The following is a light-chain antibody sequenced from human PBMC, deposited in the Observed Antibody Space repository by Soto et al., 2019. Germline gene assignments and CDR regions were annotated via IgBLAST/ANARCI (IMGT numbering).Light chain of an antibody. CDR2: DAS. CDR1: QSVSGD. Sequence: EIVLTQSPATLSVSPGERATLSCRASQSVSGDLAWYHHKPGQAPRLLIYDASTRALDTPARFAGSGAGTEFTLTISRLEPEDFAVYYCQQFGSSPRTFGQGTKVDIK. V-gene: IGKV3-15*01. CDR3: QQFGSSPRT. J-gene: IGKJ1*01.